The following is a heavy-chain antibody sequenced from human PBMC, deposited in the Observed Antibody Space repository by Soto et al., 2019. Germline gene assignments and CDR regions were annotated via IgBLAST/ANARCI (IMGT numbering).Heavy chain of an antibody. CDR2: IYYSGST. CDR1: GGSISSSSYY. Sequence: PSETLSLTCAVSGGSISSSSYYWGWIRQPPGKGLEWIGSIYYSGSTYYNPSLKSRVTISVDTSKNQFSLKLSSVTAADTAVYYCSSWGLLWFGELSPYYFDYWGQGTLVTVSS. CDR3: SSWGLLWFGELSPYYFDY. J-gene: IGHJ4*02. V-gene: IGHV4-39*01. D-gene: IGHD3-10*01.